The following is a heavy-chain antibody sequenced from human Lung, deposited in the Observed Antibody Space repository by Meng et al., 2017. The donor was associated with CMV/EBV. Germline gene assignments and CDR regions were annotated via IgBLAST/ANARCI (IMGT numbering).Heavy chain of an antibody. V-gene: IGHV3-64*01. CDR3: ARAICGGDCYFDY. Sequence: EVQLVESGGGLVRPGGSLRPSFAASGFTFSSYAMHWVRQTPGKGLEYVSAINTNGGSTYYAKSVKGRFTISRDNSKNTLYLQMGSLRVEDMAVYYCARAICGGDCYFDYWGQGTLVTVPT. CDR2: INTNGGST. CDR1: GFTFSSYA. J-gene: IGHJ4*02. D-gene: IGHD2-21*02.